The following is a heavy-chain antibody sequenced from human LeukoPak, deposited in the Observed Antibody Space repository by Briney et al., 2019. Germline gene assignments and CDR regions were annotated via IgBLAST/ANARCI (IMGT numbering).Heavy chain of an antibody. CDR3: ARDGEQQLVAFFDY. V-gene: IGHV3-7*01. Sequence: GGSLRLSCEGSGFTFSNYWMSWVRQAPGKGLEWVANIQQHGSETYYGDSVKGRFTISRDNAKNSLYLQMNSLRAEDTAVYYCARDGEQQLVAFFDYWGQGTLVTVSS. CDR2: IQQHGSET. CDR1: GFTFSNYW. J-gene: IGHJ4*02. D-gene: IGHD6-13*01.